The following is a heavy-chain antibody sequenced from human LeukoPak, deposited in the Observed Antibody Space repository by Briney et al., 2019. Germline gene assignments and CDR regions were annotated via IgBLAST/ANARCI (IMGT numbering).Heavy chain of an antibody. J-gene: IGHJ4*02. Sequence: ASVKVSCKASGYTFTGYYMHWVRQAPGQGLEWMGWINPNSGGTNYAQKFQGRVTMTRDTSISTAYMELSRLRSDDTAVYYCARDPSSGWYYFDCWGQGTLVTVSS. CDR2: INPNSGGT. CDR1: GYTFTGYY. CDR3: ARDPSSGWYYFDC. V-gene: IGHV1-2*02. D-gene: IGHD6-19*01.